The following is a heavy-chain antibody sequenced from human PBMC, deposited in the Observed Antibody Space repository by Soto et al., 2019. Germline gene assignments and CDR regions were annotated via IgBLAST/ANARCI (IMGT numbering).Heavy chain of an antibody. V-gene: IGHV1-2*04. CDR2: INPNSGGT. Sequence: ASVKVSCKASGYSFTCYYMHWVRQAPGQGLEWMGWINPNSGGTNYAQRFQGWVTMTRDTSISTAYMELSRLRSDDTAVYYCARDLLPLDFWSGYYPYYYYYGMDVWGQGTTVTVSS. D-gene: IGHD3-3*01. CDR3: ARDLLPLDFWSGYYPYYYYYGMDV. CDR1: GYSFTCYY. J-gene: IGHJ6*02.